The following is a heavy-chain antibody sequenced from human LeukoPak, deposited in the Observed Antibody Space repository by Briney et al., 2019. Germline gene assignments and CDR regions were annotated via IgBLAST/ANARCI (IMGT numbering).Heavy chain of an antibody. CDR2: ISSDGSNK. J-gene: IGHJ4*02. CDR3: ARDLYYYGSGNYVPGFPDY. Sequence: QPGRSLRLSCAASGFTFGSYAMNWVRQAPGKGLEWVAVISSDGSNKFYVDSVKGRFTISRDNPKNTLYLQMNSLRDEDTAVYYCARDLYYYGSGNYVPGFPDYWGQGTLVTVSS. D-gene: IGHD3-10*01. V-gene: IGHV3-30*03. CDR1: GFTFGSYA.